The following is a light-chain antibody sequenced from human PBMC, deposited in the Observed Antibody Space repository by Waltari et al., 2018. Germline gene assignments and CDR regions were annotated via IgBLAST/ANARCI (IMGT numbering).Light chain of an antibody. CDR1: TSDVGAYNY. Sequence: QSALTQPASVSGSPGQSITISCTGTTSDVGAYNYVPWYQQHPGKAPKLMIYDVSNRPSGVSNRFSGSKSGNTASLIISGLQAEDEADYYCSSYTSSSLYVFGRGTKVTVL. V-gene: IGLV2-14*03. CDR3: SSYTSSSLYV. J-gene: IGLJ1*01. CDR2: DVS.